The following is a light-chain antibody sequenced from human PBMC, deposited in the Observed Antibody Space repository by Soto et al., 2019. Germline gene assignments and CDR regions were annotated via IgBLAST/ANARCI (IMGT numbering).Light chain of an antibody. V-gene: IGKV3-20*01. J-gene: IGKJ4*01. CDR2: GAS. CDR1: QSVSSSF. CDR3: QQYGSSPLT. Sequence: EIVVTQSPGTLSLSPGERATLSCRVSQSVSSSFLAWYQQKPGQAPRLLVYGASSRATGIPDRFSGSGSGTDFTLTISRLEPEAFAVYYCQQYGSSPLTFGGGTKVEIK.